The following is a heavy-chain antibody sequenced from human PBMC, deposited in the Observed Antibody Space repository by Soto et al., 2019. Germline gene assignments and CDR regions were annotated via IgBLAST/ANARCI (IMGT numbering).Heavy chain of an antibody. CDR1: GYTFTSYA. CDR3: ARRDYSGYSGYDRIDY. V-gene: IGHV1-18*01. J-gene: IGHJ4*02. CDR2: ISAYNGNT. D-gene: IGHD5-12*01. Sequence: QVQLVQSGTEVKKPGASVKVSCKASGYTFTSYAISWVRQAPGQGLEWMGWISAYNGNTNYAQKLQGRVTMTTDTSTSTAYMELRSLRSDDTAVYYCARRDYSGYSGYDRIDYWGQGTLVTVSS.